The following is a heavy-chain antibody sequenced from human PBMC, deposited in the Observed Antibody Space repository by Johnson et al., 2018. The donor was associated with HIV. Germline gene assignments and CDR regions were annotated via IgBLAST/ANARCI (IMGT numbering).Heavy chain of an antibody. CDR1: GFTFSDYY. CDR2: ISGSGGST. Sequence: QEQLVESGGGLVKPGGSLRLSCAASGFTFSDYYMSWIRQSPGKGLEWVSYISGSGGSTYYADSVKGRFTISRDNSKNTLYLQMNSLRAEDTAIYYCATRYSGNYRAFDIWGQGTMVTVSS. CDR3: ATRYSGNYRAFDI. D-gene: IGHD1-26*01. V-gene: IGHV3-11*01. J-gene: IGHJ3*02.